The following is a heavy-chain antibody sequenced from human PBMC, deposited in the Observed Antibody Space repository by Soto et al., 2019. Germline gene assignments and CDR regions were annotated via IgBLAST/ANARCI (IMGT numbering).Heavy chain of an antibody. CDR3: ARGSSAFDN. CDR1: GFIFTTYS. J-gene: IGHJ3*02. CDR2: IGSNSNSI. V-gene: IGHV3-48*02. Sequence: EVQLEESGGGLVQPGGSLRLSCAASGFIFTTYSMNWVRQAPGKGLEWISYIGSNSNSIYYADSVKGRFTISRDSVKNSLYLQMNSLRDEDTAVYYGARGSSAFDNWGQGTMVTVSS.